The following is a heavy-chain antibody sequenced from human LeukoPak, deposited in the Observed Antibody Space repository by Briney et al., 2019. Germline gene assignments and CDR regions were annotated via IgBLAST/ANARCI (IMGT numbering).Heavy chain of an antibody. V-gene: IGHV1-2*02. CDR1: GYTFTGYY. CDR3: ARDKLRYYFTGGDY. J-gene: IGHJ4*02. Sequence: GASVKVSCKASGYTFTGYYMHWVRQAPGQGLEWMGWINPNSGGTNYAQKFQGRVTMTRDTSTSTVYMELSSLRSEDTAVYYCARDKLRYYFTGGDYWGQGTLVTVSS. D-gene: IGHD3-9*01. CDR2: INPNSGGT.